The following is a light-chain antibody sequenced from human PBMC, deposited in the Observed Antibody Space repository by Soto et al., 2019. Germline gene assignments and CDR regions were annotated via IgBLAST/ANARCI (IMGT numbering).Light chain of an antibody. Sequence: EIVLTQSPGTLSLSPGERATLSCRASQSVSSRDLAWYQQKPGQAPRLLIFNTSSRATGIPDRFSGSGSGTDFTLTINRLEPEDFAVYYCQRYGSSPRSFGQGTKGDIK. V-gene: IGKV3-20*01. CDR3: QRYGSSPRS. J-gene: IGKJ1*01. CDR2: NTS. CDR1: QSVSSRD.